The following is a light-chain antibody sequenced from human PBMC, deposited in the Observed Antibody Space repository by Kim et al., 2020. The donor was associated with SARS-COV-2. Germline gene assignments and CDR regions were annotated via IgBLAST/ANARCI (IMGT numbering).Light chain of an antibody. Sequence: SYELTQPPSVSVAPGKTARITCGGNNIGSKSVHWYQQKPGQAPVLVVYDESDRPSGIPERFSGSNSGNTATLTISRVEAGDEADYYCQVWDSSSDPPYVFGTGTKVTVL. V-gene: IGLV3-21*03. CDR3: QVWDSSSDPPYV. CDR2: DES. CDR1: NIGSKS. J-gene: IGLJ1*01.